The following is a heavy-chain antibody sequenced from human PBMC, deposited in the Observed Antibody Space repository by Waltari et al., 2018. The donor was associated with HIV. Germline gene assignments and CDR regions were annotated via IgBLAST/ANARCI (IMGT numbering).Heavy chain of an antibody. V-gene: IGHV4-34*02. J-gene: IGHJ6*02. Sequence: VHLQQWGAGLFKLSEPLSLTCAVYGTYLSGSDRSWVRQTPGNGLQWVGEITHTGTRKYNPSLMSRVTISVDTSKNQFSLKMTSMGAADAAIYYCARGTNWNGHHFYYGLDVWGQGTTVSVSS. CDR1: GTYLSGSD. CDR3: ARGTNWNGHHFYYGLDV. D-gene: IGHD1-20*01. CDR2: ITHTGTR.